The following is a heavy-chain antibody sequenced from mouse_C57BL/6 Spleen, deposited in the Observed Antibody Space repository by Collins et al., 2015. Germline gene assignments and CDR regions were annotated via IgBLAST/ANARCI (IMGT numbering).Heavy chain of an antibody. CDR2: IWTGGGT. D-gene: IGHD1-1*01. CDR3: VRGGVAKGWRYFDV. J-gene: IGHJ1*01. V-gene: IGHV2-9-2*01. Sequence: QVQLKESGPGLVAPSQSLSITCTVSGFSLTSYDISWIRQPPGKGLEWLGVIWTGGGTNYNSAFMSRLSISKDNSKSQVFLKMNSLQTDDTAIYYCVRGGVAKGWRYFDVWGAGTTVTVSS. CDR1: GFSLTSYD.